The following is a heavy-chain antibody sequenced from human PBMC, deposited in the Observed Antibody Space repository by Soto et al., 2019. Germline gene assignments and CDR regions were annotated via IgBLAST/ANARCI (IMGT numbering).Heavy chain of an antibody. D-gene: IGHD6-19*01. Sequence: SVKVSCKASGGTFSSYAISWARQAPGHGLEWMGGIIPIFGTANYAQKFQGRVTITADESTSTAYMELSSLRSEDTAVYYCARETAVAGTGLGIFDYWGQGILVTVSS. J-gene: IGHJ4*02. CDR2: IIPIFGTA. CDR3: ARETAVAGTGLGIFDY. V-gene: IGHV1-69*13. CDR1: GGTFSSYA.